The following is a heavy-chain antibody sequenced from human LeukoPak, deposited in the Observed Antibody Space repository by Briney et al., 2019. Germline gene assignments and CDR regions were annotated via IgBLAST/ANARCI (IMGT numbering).Heavy chain of an antibody. CDR3: AKARYFDWSIDY. CDR2: ISGSGGST. J-gene: IGHJ4*02. D-gene: IGHD3-9*01. Sequence: GGSLRLSCAAYGFTFSSYAMSWVRQAPGKGLEWVSAISGSGGSTYYADSVKGRFTISRDNSKNTLYLQMNSLRAEDTAVYYCAKARYFDWSIDYWGQGTLVTVSS. V-gene: IGHV3-23*01. CDR1: GFTFSSYA.